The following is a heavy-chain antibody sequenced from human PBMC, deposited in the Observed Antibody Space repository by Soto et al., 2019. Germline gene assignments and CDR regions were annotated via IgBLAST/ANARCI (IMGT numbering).Heavy chain of an antibody. J-gene: IGHJ4*02. V-gene: IGHV4-39*02. D-gene: IGHD2-8*01. CDR3: AREGLLMVYARQFDY. CDR2: IYYSGST. CDR1: GGSISSSSYY. Sequence: SETLSLTCTVSGGSISSSSYYWGWIRQPPGKGLEWIGSIYYSGSTYYNPSLKSRVTISVDTSKNQFSLKLSSVTAADTAVYYCAREGLLMVYARQFDYWGQGTLVTVSS.